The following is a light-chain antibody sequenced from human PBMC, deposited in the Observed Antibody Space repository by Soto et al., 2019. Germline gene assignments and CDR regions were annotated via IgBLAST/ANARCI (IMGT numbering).Light chain of an antibody. CDR2: DAS. CDR1: QNVGNNA. Sequence: DIVLTQSPGTLSLSPGERATLSCRASQNVGNNALAWYQQKGGQAPRLLINDASTRARGIPDRFSGSGSGTDFTLTISRLEPEDFAVYFCHQYGSSPGTFGQGTRREIK. CDR3: HQYGSSPGT. J-gene: IGKJ5*01. V-gene: IGKV3-20*01.